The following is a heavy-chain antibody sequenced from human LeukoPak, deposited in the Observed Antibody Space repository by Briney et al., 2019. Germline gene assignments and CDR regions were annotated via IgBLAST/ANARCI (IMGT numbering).Heavy chain of an antibody. CDR2: INPNSGGT. V-gene: IGHV1-2*02. CDR3: ARGLYGSGIPENWFDP. D-gene: IGHD3-10*01. CDR1: GYTFTGYY. J-gene: IGHJ5*02. Sequence: ASVKVSCKASGYTFTGYYMHWVRQAPGQGLEWMGGINPNSGGTNYAQKFQGRVTMTRDTYISTAYMALRRLRSDDTAVYYCARGLYGSGIPENWFDPWGQGTLVTVSS.